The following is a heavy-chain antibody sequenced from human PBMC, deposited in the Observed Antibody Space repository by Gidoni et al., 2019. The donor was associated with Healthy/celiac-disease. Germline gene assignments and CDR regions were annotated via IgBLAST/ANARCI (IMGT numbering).Heavy chain of an antibody. J-gene: IGHJ3*02. Sequence: QLQLQESGPGLVKPSENRSLTCTVSDSSISSSSYYWGWIRQPPGKGLEWIGSIYYSGSTYYNPSLKSRFTISVDTSKNQFSLKLSSVTAADTAVYYCHGDLGAFDIWGQGTMVTVSS. V-gene: IGHV4-39*01. CDR3: HGDLGAFDI. CDR1: DSSISSSSYY. D-gene: IGHD2-21*02. CDR2: IYYSGST.